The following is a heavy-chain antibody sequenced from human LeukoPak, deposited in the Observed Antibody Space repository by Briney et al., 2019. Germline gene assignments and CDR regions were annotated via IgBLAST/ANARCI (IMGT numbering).Heavy chain of an antibody. CDR2: ISSSGGST. D-gene: IGHD1-26*01. Sequence: PGGSLRLSCAASGFTVSNNYISWVRQAPGKGLEWVSTISSSGGSTYYADSVKGRFTISRDNSKNTLYLQMNSLRAEDTAVYYCAKVVGATTRGYFDYWGQGTLVTVSS. CDR1: GFTVSNNY. V-gene: IGHV3-23*01. J-gene: IGHJ4*02. CDR3: AKVVGATTRGYFDY.